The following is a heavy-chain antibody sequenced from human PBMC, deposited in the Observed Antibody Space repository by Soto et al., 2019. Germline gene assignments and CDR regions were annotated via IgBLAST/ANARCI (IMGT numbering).Heavy chain of an antibody. D-gene: IGHD6-19*01. J-gene: IGHJ4*02. CDR3: VSLKIAVPATFDY. CDR1: GGSISSSNW. V-gene: IGHV4-4*02. CDR2: IYHSGST. Sequence: SETLSLTCGVSGGSISSSNWWSWVRQPPGKGLEWIGEIYHSGSTNYNPSLKSRVTMSVDKSKNQFSLKLSSVTAADTARYYCVSLKIAVPATFDYWSQGTFVTVSS.